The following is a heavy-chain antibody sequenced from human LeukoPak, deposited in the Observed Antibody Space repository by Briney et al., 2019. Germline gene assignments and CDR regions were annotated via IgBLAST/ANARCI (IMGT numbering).Heavy chain of an antibody. D-gene: IGHD3-9*01. V-gene: IGHV3-9*01. Sequence: PGRSLRLSCAASGFTFDDYAMHWVRQAPGKGLEWVSGISWNSGSIGYADSVKGRFTIPRDNAKNSLYLQMNSLRAEDTALYYCAKGGDYDILTGYYFTPFDYWGQGTLITVSS. CDR1: GFTFDDYA. J-gene: IGHJ4*02. CDR2: ISWNSGSI. CDR3: AKGGDYDILTGYYFTPFDY.